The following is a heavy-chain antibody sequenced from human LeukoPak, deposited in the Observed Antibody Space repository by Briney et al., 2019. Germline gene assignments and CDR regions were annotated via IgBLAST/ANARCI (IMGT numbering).Heavy chain of an antibody. CDR1: GGSISSYY. CDR3: ARHYGP. Sequence: SETLSLTCTVSGGSISSYYWGWLRKPPGKGLEWIGSIYYSGSTYYNPSLKSRVTISVDTSKNQFSLKLNSVTATDTAVYYCARHYGPWGQGTLVTVSS. V-gene: IGHV4-39*01. D-gene: IGHD3-10*01. CDR2: IYYSGST. J-gene: IGHJ4*02.